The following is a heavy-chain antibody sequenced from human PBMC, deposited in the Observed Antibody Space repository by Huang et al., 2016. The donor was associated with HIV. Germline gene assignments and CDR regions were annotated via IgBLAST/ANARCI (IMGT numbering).Heavy chain of an antibody. V-gene: IGHV3-48*02. CDR1: GFAFSGYS. Sequence: DVQLVESGGGLVQPGGSLRLSCAASGFAFSGYSMAWVRQAQGKGVEWVSYISGRSSALYYGDSVRGRFTISRDNAEASLYLQMNSLRDEDTAVYYCARDWRDIKYYYYGLDVWGQGTTVTVSS. CDR3: ARDWRDIKYYYYGLDV. CDR2: ISGRSSAL. J-gene: IGHJ6*02.